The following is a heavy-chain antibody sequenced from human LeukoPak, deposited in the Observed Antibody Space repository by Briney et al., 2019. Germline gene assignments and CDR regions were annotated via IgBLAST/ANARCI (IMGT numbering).Heavy chain of an antibody. J-gene: IGHJ4*02. Sequence: GRSLRLSCAASGFTFSSYAMHWVRQAPGKGLEWVAVISYDGSNKYYADSVKGRFTTSRDNSKNTLYLQMNSLRAEDTAVYYCAKPNDLGGDYTPNFDYWGQGTLVTVSS. CDR3: AKPNDLGGDYTPNFDY. CDR2: ISYDGSNK. V-gene: IGHV3-30-3*02. D-gene: IGHD4-17*01. CDR1: GFTFSSYA.